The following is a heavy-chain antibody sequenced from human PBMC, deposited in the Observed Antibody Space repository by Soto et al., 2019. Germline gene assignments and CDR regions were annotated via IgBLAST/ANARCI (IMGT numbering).Heavy chain of an antibody. CDR3: ARDWTGDTCPCLDV. V-gene: IGHV3-23*01. Sequence: EVQLLESGGGLVQPGGSLRLSCAAAGFTFSNYALTWVRQSPGKGLEWVSTFSGSGGSTYYADSVRGRFTISRDNSKNTLLLQMNSQRVEDTAIYYCARDWTGDTCPCLDVWGQGTTVSVSS. CDR2: FSGSGGST. J-gene: IGHJ6*02. D-gene: IGHD3-3*01. CDR1: GFTFSNYA.